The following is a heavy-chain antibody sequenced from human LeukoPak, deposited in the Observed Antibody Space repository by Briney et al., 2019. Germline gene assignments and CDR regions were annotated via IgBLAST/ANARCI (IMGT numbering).Heavy chain of an antibody. D-gene: IGHD6-6*01. J-gene: IGHJ6*03. V-gene: IGHV1-46*01. CDR3: ARDFSSSSTVYYYYYMDV. Sequence: GASVKVSCKASGHTFTSYYMQWVRQAPGKGLEWMGIINPSGGSTSYAQKFQGRVTMTRDMSTSTVYMELSSLRSEDTAIYYCARDFSSSSTVYYYYYMDVWGKGTTVTVSS. CDR1: GHTFTSYY. CDR2: INPSGGST.